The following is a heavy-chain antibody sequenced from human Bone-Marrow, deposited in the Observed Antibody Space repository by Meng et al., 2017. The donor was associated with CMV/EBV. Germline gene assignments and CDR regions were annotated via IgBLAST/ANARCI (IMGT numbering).Heavy chain of an antibody. J-gene: IGHJ4*02. Sequence: GESLKISCAASGFTFSSYSMNWVRQAPGKGLEWVSAISGSGGSTYYADSVKGRFTISRDNSKNTLYLQMNSLRAEDTAVYYCAKGGQSIAARLGDYWGQGTLVTVSS. CDR2: ISGSGGST. CDR3: AKGGQSIAARLGDY. D-gene: IGHD6-6*01. V-gene: IGHV3-23*01. CDR1: GFTFSSYS.